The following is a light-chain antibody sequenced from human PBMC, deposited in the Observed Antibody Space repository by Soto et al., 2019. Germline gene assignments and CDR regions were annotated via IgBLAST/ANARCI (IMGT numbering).Light chain of an antibody. CDR3: QQCYSLPWT. CDR1: QSVLYSSNNKNY. V-gene: IGKV4-1*01. J-gene: IGKJ1*01. CDR2: WAS. Sequence: DIVMTQSPDSLAVSLGERATINCKSSQSVLYSSNNKNYLAWYQQKPGQPPQLLISWASTRESGVPDRFSGSGSGTDFTLTITSLQAEDVAVYYCQQCYSLPWTFGQGTKVEIK.